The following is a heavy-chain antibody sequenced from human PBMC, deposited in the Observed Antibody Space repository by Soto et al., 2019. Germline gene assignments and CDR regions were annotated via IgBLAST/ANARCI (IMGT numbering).Heavy chain of an antibody. D-gene: IGHD6-19*01. CDR3: AKTANGWFSAFDI. V-gene: IGHV3-23*01. CDR2: ISGSGGTT. J-gene: IGHJ3*02. Sequence: GGSLRLSCTDSGFTFSSYAMSWVRQAPGKGLEWVSAISGSGGTTYYADSVKGRFTFSRDNSKNTLYLQMNSLRAEDTAVYYCAKTANGWFSAFDIWGQGTMVTVSS. CDR1: GFTFSSYA.